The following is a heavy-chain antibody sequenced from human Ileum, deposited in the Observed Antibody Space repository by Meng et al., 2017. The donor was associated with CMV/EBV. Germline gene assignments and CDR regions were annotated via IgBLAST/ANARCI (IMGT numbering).Heavy chain of an antibody. Sequence: CKTSGYNFITYGMNWVRLAHGQRLEWMGWINTNTGNPAYAQDFTGRFVFSLDTSVSTTYLQINSLTTEDSALYYCTRGDGDHSSKFDYWGQGTLVTVSS. J-gene: IGHJ4*02. CDR2: INTNTGNP. CDR1: GYNFITYG. V-gene: IGHV7-4-1*02. D-gene: IGHD5-24*01. CDR3: TRGDGDHSSKFDY.